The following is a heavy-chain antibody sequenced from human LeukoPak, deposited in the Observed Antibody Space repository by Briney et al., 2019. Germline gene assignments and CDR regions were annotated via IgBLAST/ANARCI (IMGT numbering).Heavy chain of an antibody. J-gene: IGHJ4*02. Sequence: SETLSLTCTVSGVSISSNNDNWGWIRQPPGKGLEWIGIFYYTGSTHYNPSLKSRVTISVDTSKSQFSLNLRSVTAADTAVYYCARHGGSGSFDYWGQGTLVTVSS. V-gene: IGHV4-39*01. CDR1: GVSISSNNDN. CDR3: ARHGGSGSFDY. CDR2: FYYTGST. D-gene: IGHD6-19*01.